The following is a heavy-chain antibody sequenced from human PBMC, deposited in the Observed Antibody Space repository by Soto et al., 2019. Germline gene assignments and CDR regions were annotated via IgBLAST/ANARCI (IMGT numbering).Heavy chain of an antibody. J-gene: IGHJ4*02. V-gene: IGHV4-30-4*01. Sequence: SETLSLTCTVSGVPISTDDYYWTWIRQPPGKGLEWIGYIYYSGSTYYNPSLKSRVTISVDTSKNQFSLKLSSVTAADTAVYYCARADSDDSSGYYPYYFDFWGQGTLVTVS. D-gene: IGHD3-22*01. CDR3: ARADSDDSSGYYPYYFDF. CDR2: IYYSGST. CDR1: GVPISTDDYY.